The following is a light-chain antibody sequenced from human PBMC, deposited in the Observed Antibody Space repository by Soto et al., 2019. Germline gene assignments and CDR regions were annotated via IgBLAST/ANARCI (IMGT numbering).Light chain of an antibody. J-gene: IGKJ5*01. CDR2: GAS. CDR3: QQYNSWPPIT. V-gene: IGKV3-15*01. Sequence: EIVMTQSPATLSVSPGERATLSCRASQSVAGNLAWYQHKPGQAPRLLIYGASTGATGIPARFSGSGSGTEFTLTISSLQSGDVAVYYCQQYNSWPPITFGQGTRLEIK. CDR1: QSVAGN.